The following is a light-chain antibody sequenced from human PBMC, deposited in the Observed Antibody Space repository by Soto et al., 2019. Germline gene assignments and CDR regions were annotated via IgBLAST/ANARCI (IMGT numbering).Light chain of an antibody. Sequence: HSALTQPASVSGSPGQSITISCTGTSSDVGGHNYVSWYQQHPGKAPKVMIYEVTNRPSGVSNRFSGSKSGNTASLTISGLQAEDEADYYCSSYSSSSTLRVFGTGTKLTVL. CDR3: SSYSSSSTLRV. CDR1: SSDVGGHNY. J-gene: IGLJ1*01. V-gene: IGLV2-14*01. CDR2: EVT.